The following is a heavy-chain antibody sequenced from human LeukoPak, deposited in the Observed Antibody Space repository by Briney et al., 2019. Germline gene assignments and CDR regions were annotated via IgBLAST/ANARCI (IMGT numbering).Heavy chain of an antibody. CDR2: IKSKTDGGTT. D-gene: IGHD4-11*01. V-gene: IGHV3-15*01. J-gene: IGHJ6*03. CDR1: GFTFSSYW. Sequence: PGGSLRLSCAASGFTFSSYWMSWVRQAPGKGLEWVGRIKSKTDGGTTDYAAPVKGRFTISRDDSKNTLYLQMNSLKTEDTAVYYCTTVFYGNYELYYYYYYMDVWGKGTTVTVSS. CDR3: TTVFYGNYELYYYYYYMDV.